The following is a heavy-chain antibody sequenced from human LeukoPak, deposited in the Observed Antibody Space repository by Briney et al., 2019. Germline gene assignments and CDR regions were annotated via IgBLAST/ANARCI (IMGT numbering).Heavy chain of an antibody. CDR3: ATRYGSGFFSTANWFDP. Sequence: SVKVSCKASGGTFSSYAISWVRQAPGQGLEWMGGIIPIFGTANYAQKFQGRVTITADESTSTAYMELSSLRSEDTAVYYCATRYGSGFFSTANWFDPWGQGTLVTVSS. V-gene: IGHV1-69*13. CDR1: GGTFSSYA. D-gene: IGHD3-10*01. J-gene: IGHJ5*02. CDR2: IIPIFGTA.